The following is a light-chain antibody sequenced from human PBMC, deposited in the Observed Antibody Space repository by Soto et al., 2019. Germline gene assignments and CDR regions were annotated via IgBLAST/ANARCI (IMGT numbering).Light chain of an antibody. Sequence: QSALTQPASVSGSPGQSITISCTGTRSDVGGYNYVSWYQQHPGKAPKLMIYDVSNRPSRVSNRFSGSESGNTASLTISGLQAEDEADYYCSSYTSSSTHYVFGTGTKLTVL. CDR2: DVS. V-gene: IGLV2-14*01. CDR3: SSYTSSSTHYV. J-gene: IGLJ1*01. CDR1: RSDVGGYNY.